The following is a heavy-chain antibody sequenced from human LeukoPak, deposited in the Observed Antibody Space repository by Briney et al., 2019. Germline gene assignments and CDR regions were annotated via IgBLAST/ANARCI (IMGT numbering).Heavy chain of an antibody. V-gene: IGHV3-30-3*01. J-gene: IGHJ4*02. CDR3: ARDRSSGWYGLDY. CDR2: ISYDGSNK. D-gene: IGHD6-19*01. Sequence: GGSLRLSCAASGFTFSSNAMHWVRQAPGKGLEWVAVISYDGSNKYYADSVKGRFTISRDNSKNTLYLQMNSLRAEDTAVYYCARDRSSGWYGLDYWGQGTLVTVSS. CDR1: GFTFSSNA.